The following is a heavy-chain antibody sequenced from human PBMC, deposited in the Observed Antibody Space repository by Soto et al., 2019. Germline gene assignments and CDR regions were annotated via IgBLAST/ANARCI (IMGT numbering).Heavy chain of an antibody. CDR3: ARVIGGRKLFDY. Sequence: QVQLQESGPGLVKPSETLSLTCTVSGASISNDYWSWIRQSAGKGLECIGYISYSGTINYNPSFRSRVSMSLDTSKNHFSLRLTSLAAADTAYFYSARVIGGRKLFDYWRLGTLVTVSS. V-gene: IGHV4-59*01. CDR2: ISYSGTI. J-gene: IGHJ4*02. CDR1: GASISNDY. D-gene: IGHD3-10*01.